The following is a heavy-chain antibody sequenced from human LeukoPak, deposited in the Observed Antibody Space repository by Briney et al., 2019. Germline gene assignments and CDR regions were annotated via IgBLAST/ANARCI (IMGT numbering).Heavy chain of an antibody. Sequence: GESLKISCKGAGYSFTSYWISWVRQMPGKGLEWMGRIDPSDSYTNYSPSFQGHVTISADKSISTAYLQWSSLKASDTAMYYCARHYHKVAGEFDYWGQGTLVTVSS. V-gene: IGHV5-10-1*01. CDR3: ARHYHKVAGEFDY. D-gene: IGHD6-19*01. CDR2: IDPSDSYT. J-gene: IGHJ4*02. CDR1: GYSFTSYW.